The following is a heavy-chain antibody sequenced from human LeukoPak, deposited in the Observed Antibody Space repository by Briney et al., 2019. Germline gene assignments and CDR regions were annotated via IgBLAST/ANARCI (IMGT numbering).Heavy chain of an antibody. Sequence: ASVKVSCKASGYTFTGYYMHWVRQAPGQGLEWMGWINPNSGGTNYAQKFQGRVTMTRDTSISTAYMELSRLRSDDTAVYYCARRRPGGQLWLKYYFDYWGQGTLVTVSS. CDR3: ARRRPGGQLWLKYYFDY. CDR1: GYTFTGYY. D-gene: IGHD5-18*01. CDR2: INPNSGGT. V-gene: IGHV1-2*02. J-gene: IGHJ4*02.